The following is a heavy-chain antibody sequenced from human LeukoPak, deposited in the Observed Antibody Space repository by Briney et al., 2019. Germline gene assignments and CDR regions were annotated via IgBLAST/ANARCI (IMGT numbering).Heavy chain of an antibody. J-gene: IGHJ2*01. CDR3: ARARWDEQANWYFDL. CDR2: IYHSGST. Sequence: SENLSLTCTVSGGSISSGGYYWSWIRQPPGKGLEWIGYIYHSGSTYYNPSLKSRVTISVDRSKNQFSLKLSSVTAADTAVYYCARARWDEQANWYFDLWGRGTLVTVSS. D-gene: IGHD1-26*01. V-gene: IGHV4-30-2*01. CDR1: GGSISSGGYY.